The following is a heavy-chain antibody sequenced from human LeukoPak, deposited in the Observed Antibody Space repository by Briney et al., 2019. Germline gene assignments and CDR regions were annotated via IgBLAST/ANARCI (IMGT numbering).Heavy chain of an antibody. V-gene: IGHV3-20*04. D-gene: IGHD3-22*01. J-gene: IGHJ3*02. Sequence: RSGGSLRLSCAASGFTFDDYGMSWVRQAPGKGLEWVSGINWNGGSTGYADSVKGRFTISRDNAKNSLYLQMNSLGAEDTALYYCARGPEYYYDSSGYSFHAFDIWGQGTMVTVSS. CDR3: ARGPEYYYDSSGYSFHAFDI. CDR2: INWNGGST. CDR1: GFTFDDYG.